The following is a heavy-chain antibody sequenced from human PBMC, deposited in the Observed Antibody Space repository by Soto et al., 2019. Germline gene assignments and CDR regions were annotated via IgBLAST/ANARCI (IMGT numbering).Heavy chain of an antibody. V-gene: IGHV3-9*01. CDR3: AKDKGGTPYYIDS. CDR2: INWNSDKV. Sequence: EVLLVESGGGLVQPGRSLRLSCAVSGFNFGNYAMHWVRQAPGKGLEWVAAINWNSDKVAYAGSVLGRFTIFRDSAKNSLHLQMNDQTTEDTAFYYCAKDKGGTPYYIDSWGQGILVTVSS. CDR1: GFNFGNYA. J-gene: IGHJ4*02. D-gene: IGHD6-25*01.